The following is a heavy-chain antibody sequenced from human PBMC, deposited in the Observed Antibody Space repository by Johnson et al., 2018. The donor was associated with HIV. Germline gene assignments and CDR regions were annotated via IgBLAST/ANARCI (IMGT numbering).Heavy chain of an antibody. CDR2: ISYDGSNR. J-gene: IGHJ3*02. Sequence: VQLLESGGGVVQPGRSLTLSCAASGFTFSYYAMHWVRQAPGEGLEWVAVISYDGSNRYYADSVKGRFTISRDNSKNTLYLQMNSLRAEDTAVYYCITIFGADAFDIWGQGTMVTVSS. V-gene: IGHV3-30*01. CDR3: ITIFGADAFDI. CDR1: GFTFSYYA. D-gene: IGHD3-3*01.